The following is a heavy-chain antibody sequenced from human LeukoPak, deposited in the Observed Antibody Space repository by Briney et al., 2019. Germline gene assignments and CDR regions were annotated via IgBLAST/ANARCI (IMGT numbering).Heavy chain of an antibody. CDR1: GDSISPYY. Sequence: SETLSLTCTDSGDSISPYYWSWLRQPPGKGLEWIGEIYNSGRTKYNPSLMSRVTISVDTSKNQFSLKLSSVTAADTAVYYCARPNGSGWYYLDNWGQGTLVTVSS. CDR3: ARPNGSGWYYLDN. CDR2: IYNSGRT. D-gene: IGHD6-19*01. V-gene: IGHV4-59*01. J-gene: IGHJ4*02.